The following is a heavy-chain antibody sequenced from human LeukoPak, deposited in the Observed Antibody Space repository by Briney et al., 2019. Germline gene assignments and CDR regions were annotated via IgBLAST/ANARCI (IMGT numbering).Heavy chain of an antibody. V-gene: IGHV3-23*01. J-gene: IGHJ4*02. D-gene: IGHD2-21*01. CDR3: AKDQGPHENGDYWYRAVDC. CDR1: GFTFSSYA. CDR2: ISGSGGST. Sequence: GGSLRLSCEASGFTFSSYAMSWVRQAPGKGLEWVSAISGSGGSTYYGDSVRGRFSLSRDNSKNTLYLQMNRLIVEDTAVYYCAKDQGPHENGDYWYRAVDCWGQGILVTVSS.